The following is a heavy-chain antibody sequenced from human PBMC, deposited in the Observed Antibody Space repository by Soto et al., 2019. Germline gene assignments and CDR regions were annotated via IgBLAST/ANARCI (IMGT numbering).Heavy chain of an antibody. V-gene: IGHV4-39*01. CDR2: IYYSGST. J-gene: IGHJ4*02. CDR1: GGSICSSGYC. CDR3: ERRARSGFFHY. D-gene: IGHD3-9*01. Sequence: PAGTXSLTCAFSGGSICSSGYCWCWIRQPPGKGLEWIGSIYYSGSTYYNPSLKSRVTISLGTSKNQFSLKLSSVTAADTAVHYCERRARSGFFHYWGQGTLVTVSS.